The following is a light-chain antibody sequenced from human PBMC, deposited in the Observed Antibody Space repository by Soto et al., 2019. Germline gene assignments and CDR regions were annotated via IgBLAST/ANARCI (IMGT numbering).Light chain of an antibody. CDR2: DAS. J-gene: IGKJ1*01. Sequence: DIQMTQSPSTLSASIGDRVTITCRASQNINNWIAWYQQKPGKAPKFLIYDASTLESGVPSRFSGSGFGTEFSLTISSLQPDDFGSYYCHQMRTFGQGTKV. V-gene: IGKV1-5*01. CDR1: QNINNW. CDR3: HQMRT.